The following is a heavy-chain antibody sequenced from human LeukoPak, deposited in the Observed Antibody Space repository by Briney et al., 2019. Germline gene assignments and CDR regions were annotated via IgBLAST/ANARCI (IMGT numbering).Heavy chain of an antibody. CDR1: GFTFSSYP. J-gene: IGHJ4*02. CDR2: IDGSGGSI. D-gene: IGHD7-27*01. V-gene: IGHV3-23*01. CDR3: ARRDSSGYFDY. Sequence: PGGSLRLSCAASGFTFSSYPMIWVRQAPGRGLEWVSTIDGSGGSIYYADSVKGRFTVSRDNSKSMLYVQMNSLRADDTAVYFCARRDSSGYFDYWGQGALVTVSS.